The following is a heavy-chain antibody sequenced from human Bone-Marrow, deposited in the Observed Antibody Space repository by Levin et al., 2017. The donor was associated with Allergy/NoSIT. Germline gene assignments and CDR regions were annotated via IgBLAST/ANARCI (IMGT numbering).Heavy chain of an antibody. D-gene: IGHD3-3*01. V-gene: IGHV3-21*04. CDR3: AGWAMYHDERSAFDYFYYAMDV. CDR1: GILFSSYD. Sequence: GESLKISCAASGILFSSYDMNWVRQAPGKGLEWVSSISAGGNYIYYADSVKGRFTISRDNAKNSLFLQLNSLRAEDTAAYYCAGWAMYHDERSAFDYFYYAMDVWGQGTTVTVSS. J-gene: IGHJ6*01. CDR2: ISAGGNYI.